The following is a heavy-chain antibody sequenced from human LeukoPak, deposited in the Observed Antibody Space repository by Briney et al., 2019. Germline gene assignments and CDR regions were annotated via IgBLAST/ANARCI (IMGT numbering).Heavy chain of an antibody. V-gene: IGHV4-4*07. CDR2: IYTTGRT. Sequence: SETLSLTCDVSGVSIQSYWWSWVRKPAGKGLEWIGRIYTTGRTNYSPSFQSRVTMSIDVSSNQFSLTLRSVTAADTAVYYCARSGYTISAYHSDFWGQGAPVPVSS. CDR3: ARSGYTISAYHSDF. J-gene: IGHJ4*02. CDR1: GVSIQSYW. D-gene: IGHD5-18*01.